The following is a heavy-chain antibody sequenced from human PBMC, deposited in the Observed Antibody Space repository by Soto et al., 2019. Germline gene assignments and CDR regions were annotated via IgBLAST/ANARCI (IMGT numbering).Heavy chain of an antibody. V-gene: IGHV4-39*01. CDR1: GDSISSSSYY. D-gene: IGHD2-15*01. CDR3: ARAYCSAGSCYSHY. Sequence: SETLSLTCTVSGDSISSSSYYWGWIRQPPGKGLEWIGNIKFSGNTYYNPSLKSRVTMSVDTSKNQFSLKLSSVTAADTAVYYCARAYCSAGSCYSHYWGQGSQVTVSS. J-gene: IGHJ4*02. CDR2: IKFSGNT.